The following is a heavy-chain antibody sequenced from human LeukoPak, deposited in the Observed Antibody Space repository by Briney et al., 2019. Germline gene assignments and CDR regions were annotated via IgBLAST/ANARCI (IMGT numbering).Heavy chain of an antibody. CDR3: ARGWLLLWFGEPRPFDP. V-gene: IGHV4-34*01. Sequence: SETLSLTCAVYGGSFSGYYWSWIRQPPGKGLEWIGEINHSGSTNYNPSLKSRVTISVDTSKNQFSLKLSSVTAADTAVYYCARGWLLLWFGEPRPFDPWGQGTLVTVSS. CDR2: INHSGST. D-gene: IGHD3-10*01. J-gene: IGHJ5*02. CDR1: GGSFSGYY.